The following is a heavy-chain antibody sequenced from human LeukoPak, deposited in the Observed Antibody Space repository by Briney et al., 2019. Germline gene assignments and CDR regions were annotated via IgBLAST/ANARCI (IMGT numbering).Heavy chain of an antibody. V-gene: IGHV3-21*01. J-gene: IGHJ4*02. CDR3: ARDPWGTHAY. CDR2: ISSGSDYI. CDR1: GFSSYS. D-gene: IGHD3-16*01. Sequence: GGSLRLSCAASGFSSYSLNWVRQAPGKGLEWVSSISSGSDYIYYADSVKGRFTISRDNAKNSLHLQMNSRRAEDTAIYYCARDPWGTHAYWGQGTLVTVSS.